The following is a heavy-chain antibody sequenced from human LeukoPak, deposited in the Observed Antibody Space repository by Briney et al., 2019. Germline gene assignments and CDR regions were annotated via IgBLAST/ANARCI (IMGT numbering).Heavy chain of an antibody. J-gene: IGHJ4*02. CDR3: AKSSYYDSSGYYREYYFDF. V-gene: IGHV3-23*01. D-gene: IGHD3-22*01. CDR2: ISGSGGST. Sequence: PGGSLRLSCAASRFTFSTYGMSWVRQASGKGLEWVSSISGSGGSTNYADSMKGRFTISRGNSKNTLYLQMNSLRDEDTAVYYCAKSSYYDSSGYYREYYFDFWGQGTLVTVSS. CDR1: RFTFSTYG.